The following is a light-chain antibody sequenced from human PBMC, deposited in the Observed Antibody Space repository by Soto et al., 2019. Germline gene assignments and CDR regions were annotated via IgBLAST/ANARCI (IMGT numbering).Light chain of an antibody. CDR3: QQFGTSPLWT. J-gene: IGKJ1*01. Sequence: EIVLTQSPGTLSLSPGERATLSCWASQSVSSTFLAWFQQKPGQAPRLLIYGASTRATGIPDMFSGSGSGTDFTLTTTRLEPEDSAVYYCQQFGTSPLWTFGQGTKVEIK. CDR1: QSVSSTF. CDR2: GAS. V-gene: IGKV3-20*01.